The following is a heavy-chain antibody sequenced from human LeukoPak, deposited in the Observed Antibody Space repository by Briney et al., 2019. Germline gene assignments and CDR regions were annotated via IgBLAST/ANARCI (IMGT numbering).Heavy chain of an antibody. J-gene: IGHJ3*02. D-gene: IGHD1-26*01. Sequence: GGSLEISCQASGCIFTSYWIGWGRQVSGKGREWMGIIYLGGADNRYSTSFQGQVTISADKSTRTAYLQWSSLKASDTAMYYCARKGWELLADAFDIWGQGTMVTVSS. CDR3: ARKGWELLADAFDI. CDR1: GCIFTSYW. CDR2: IYLGGADN. V-gene: IGHV5-51*01.